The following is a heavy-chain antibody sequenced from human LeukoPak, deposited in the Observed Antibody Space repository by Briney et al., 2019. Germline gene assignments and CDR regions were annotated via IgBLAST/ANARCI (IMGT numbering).Heavy chain of an antibody. V-gene: IGHV7-4-1*02. CDR1: GYTFTSYA. J-gene: IGHJ6*03. Sequence: ASVKVSCKASGYTFTSYAMNWVRQDPGQGLEWMGWINTNTGNPTYAQGFTGRFVFSLDTSVSTAFLQISSLKAEDTAVYCCARDPAAGNYYYMDIRGKGTTVTVSS. CDR2: INTNTGNP. D-gene: IGHD6-13*01. CDR3: ARDPAAGNYYYMDI.